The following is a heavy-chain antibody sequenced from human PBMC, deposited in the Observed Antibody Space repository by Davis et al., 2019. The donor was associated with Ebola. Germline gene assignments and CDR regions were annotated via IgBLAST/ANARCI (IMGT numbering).Heavy chain of an antibody. CDR3: ARTVYGYFDY. CDR1: GGSVSSGSYY. V-gene: IGHV4-61*01. CDR2: IYYSGST. D-gene: IGHD3-22*01. J-gene: IGHJ4*02. Sequence: SETLSLTCTVSGGSVSSGSYYWSWIRQPPGKGLEWIGYIYYSGSTNYNPSLKSRVTISVDTSKNQFSLKLSSVTAADTAVYYCARTVYGYFDYWGQGTLVTVSS.